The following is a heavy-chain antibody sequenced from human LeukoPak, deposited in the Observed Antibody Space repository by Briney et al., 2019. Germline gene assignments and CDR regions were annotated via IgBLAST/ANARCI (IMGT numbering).Heavy chain of an antibody. CDR1: GGSFSVHY. J-gene: IGHJ5*02. Sequence: SQTLSLTCAVSGGSFSVHYWSWIRQSPGEWLEWIAEITERGSTTYTPSLKAQVTYPQATSKSIFSLKVISVTAADTAVYYCARGPITEDGTFHSPNAWGQGTQVTVSS. D-gene: IGHD1-1*01. V-gene: IGHV4-34*01. CDR3: ARGPITEDGTFHSPNA. CDR2: ITERGST.